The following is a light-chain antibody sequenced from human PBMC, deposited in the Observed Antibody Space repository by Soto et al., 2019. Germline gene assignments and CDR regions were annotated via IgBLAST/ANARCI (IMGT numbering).Light chain of an antibody. CDR1: QSVSNN. CDR2: GAS. Sequence: KVMTQSPATLSMSPGERATISCRASQSVSNNLAWYQQKPGQAPRLLIYGASTRATGIPARFSGSGSGTEFTLTISSLQSEDFALYYCQQYNDWPWTFGPGTNVEI. V-gene: IGKV3-15*01. CDR3: QQYNDWPWT. J-gene: IGKJ1*01.